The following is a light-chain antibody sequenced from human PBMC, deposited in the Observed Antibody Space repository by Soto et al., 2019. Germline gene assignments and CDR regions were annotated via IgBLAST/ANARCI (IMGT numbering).Light chain of an antibody. CDR3: SSYTTSTPRV. J-gene: IGLJ2*01. CDR1: SSDVGVYDF. CDR2: DVY. V-gene: IGLV2-14*03. Sequence: QSALTQPASVSGSPGQSITISCAGTSSDVGVYDFVSWYQQHPGKAPKLLIYDVYNRPAGISNRFSGSKSGNTASLTISGLQAEDEADYYCSSYTTSTPRVFGGGTKLTVL.